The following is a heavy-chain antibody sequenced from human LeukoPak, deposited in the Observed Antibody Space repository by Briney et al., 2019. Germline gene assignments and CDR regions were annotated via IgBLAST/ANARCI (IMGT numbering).Heavy chain of an antibody. Sequence: KASETLSLTCSVSGGSIRSYFWSWIRQPPGKGLEWIGHIYSSGSTNFNPSLESRVTISVDTSKNQFSLNLNSVTAADTAVYYCARDFPSATGAWARWFDPWGQGTLVTVSS. CDR2: IYSSGST. V-gene: IGHV4-59*01. D-gene: IGHD7-27*01. CDR1: GGSIRSYF. J-gene: IGHJ5*02. CDR3: ARDFPSATGAWARWFDP.